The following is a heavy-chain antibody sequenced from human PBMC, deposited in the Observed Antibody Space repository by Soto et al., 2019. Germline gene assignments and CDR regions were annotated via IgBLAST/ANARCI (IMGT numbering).Heavy chain of an antibody. D-gene: IGHD2-8*02. Sequence: GGSLRLSCAVSGFICSSYDMSWVRQAPGKGLEWVSTILVSGSTHYEDSVKGRFTISRDTSRNTAYLQMNSLTAGDTAVYYCAKATATGGGAFEIYGQGTMVTVSS. CDR1: GFICSSYD. CDR3: AKATATGGGAFEI. J-gene: IGHJ3*02. CDR2: ILVSGST. V-gene: IGHV3-23*01.